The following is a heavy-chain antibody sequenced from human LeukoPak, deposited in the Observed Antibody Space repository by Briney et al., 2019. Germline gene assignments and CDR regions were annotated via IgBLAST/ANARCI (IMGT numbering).Heavy chain of an antibody. J-gene: IGHJ4*02. D-gene: IGHD3-22*01. V-gene: IGHV1-46*01. CDR1: GYTFTGYY. Sequence: ASVKVSCKASGYTFTGYYLHWVRQAPGQGLEWMGIINPSGGSTSYAQKFQGRVTMTRDTSTSTVYMELSSLRSEDTAVYYCARMYYDSSGYPFFEYWGQGTLVTVSS. CDR2: INPSGGST. CDR3: ARMYYDSSGYPFFEY.